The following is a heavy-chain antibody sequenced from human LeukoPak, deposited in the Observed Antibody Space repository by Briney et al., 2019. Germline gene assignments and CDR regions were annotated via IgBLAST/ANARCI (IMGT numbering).Heavy chain of an antibody. V-gene: IGHV1-46*01. J-gene: IGHJ5*02. CDR1: GYTFTNYY. CDR3: ARGLDSNGYYAP. CDR2: INPSGGAT. D-gene: IGHD3-22*01. Sequence: ASVKVSCKASGYTFTNYYVHWVRQAAGQGLEWMGIINPSGGATTYAQKFQGRVALTRDTSTNTVYMELTSLRSEDTAVYYCARGLDSNGYYAPWGQGTLVTVSS.